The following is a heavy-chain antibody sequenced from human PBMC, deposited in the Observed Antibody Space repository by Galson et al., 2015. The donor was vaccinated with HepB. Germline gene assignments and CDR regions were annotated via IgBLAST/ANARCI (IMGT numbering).Heavy chain of an antibody. V-gene: IGHV1-2*02. CDR2: INPNSGGT. CDR1: GYTFTGYY. Sequence: SVTVSCKASGYTFTGYYMHWVRQAPGQGLEWMGWINPNSGGTNYAQKFQGRVTMTRDTSISTVYMELSRLRSDDTAVYYCARGVPIAAAGTEGWFDPWGQGTLVTVSS. CDR3: ARGVPIAAAGTEGWFDP. D-gene: IGHD6-13*01. J-gene: IGHJ5*02.